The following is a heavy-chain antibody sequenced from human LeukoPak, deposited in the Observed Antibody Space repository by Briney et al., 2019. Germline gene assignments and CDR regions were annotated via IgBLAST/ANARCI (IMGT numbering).Heavy chain of an antibody. CDR3: ARGTEEIVVVTGFEY. CDR1: GYTFTGYY. V-gene: IGHV1-2*02. CDR2: INPNSGGT. Sequence: ASVKVSCKASGYTFTGYYMHWVRQAPGQGLEWMGWINPNSGGTNYAQKFQGRVTMTRDTSISTAYMELSRLRSDDTAVYYCARGTEEIVVVTGFEYWGQGTLVAVSS. J-gene: IGHJ4*02. D-gene: IGHD3-22*01.